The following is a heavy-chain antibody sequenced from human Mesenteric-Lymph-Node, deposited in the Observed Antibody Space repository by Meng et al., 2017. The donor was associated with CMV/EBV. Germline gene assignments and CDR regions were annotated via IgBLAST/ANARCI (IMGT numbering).Heavy chain of an antibody. CDR2: ISHGGGT. D-gene: IGHD5-18*01. Sequence: SETLSLPCAVYGGSFRAYPWSCIRQPPGKGLEWITQISHGGGTNYNPSSRSRVTISGDTSKSNFSLKLSTVTAADTAVYYCARDGLRFIVTGYFQHWGQGTLVTVSS. V-gene: IGHV4-34*01. J-gene: IGHJ1*01. CDR1: GGSFRAYP. CDR3: ARDGLRFIVTGYFQH.